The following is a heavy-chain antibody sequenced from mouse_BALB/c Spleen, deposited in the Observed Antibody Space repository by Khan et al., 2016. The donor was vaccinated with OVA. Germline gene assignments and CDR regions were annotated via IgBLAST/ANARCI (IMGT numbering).Heavy chain of an antibody. D-gene: IGHD2-1*01. Sequence: QIQLVQSGAELAKPGASVKMSCKASGYTFTTYWMHWVKKRPGQGLEWIGYIDPSTGYIEYNQKFKDKATLTTDKSSTTAFMQLSSLTSEDSAVYYCARRGQYGIFVYWGQGTLVTVSA. V-gene: IGHV1-7*01. J-gene: IGHJ3*01. CDR3: ARRGQYGIFVY. CDR1: GYTFTTYW. CDR2: IDPSTGYI.